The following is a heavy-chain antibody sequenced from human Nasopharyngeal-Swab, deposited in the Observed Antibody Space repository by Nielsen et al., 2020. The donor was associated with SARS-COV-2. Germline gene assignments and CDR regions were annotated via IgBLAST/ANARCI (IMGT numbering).Heavy chain of an antibody. CDR3: ARGSVYHTLLY. CDR2: ISTTNGSM. J-gene: IGHJ4*02. CDR1: GFSVSTYN. V-gene: IGHV3-21*01. D-gene: IGHD3-3*01. Sequence: GESLKISCAASGFSVSTYNMNWVRQAPGKGLEWVSSISTTNGSMDYADSVRGRFTISRDNAKNSLFLQMNNLRAEDTAVYYCARGSVYHTLLYWGQGTLVTVS.